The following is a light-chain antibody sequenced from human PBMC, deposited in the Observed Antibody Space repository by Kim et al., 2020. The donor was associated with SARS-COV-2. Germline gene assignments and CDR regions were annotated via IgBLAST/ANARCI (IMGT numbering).Light chain of an antibody. CDR2: GAS. Sequence: EIVLTQSPGTLFLSPGERATLSCRASQSVSSSYLAWYQQKPGQAPRLLMYGASSRATGIPDRFSGSGSGKDFTLTISRLEPEDFAVYYCQQYGNSPSTFGQGTKLEIK. CDR3: QQYGNSPST. J-gene: IGKJ2*02. V-gene: IGKV3-20*01. CDR1: QSVSSSY.